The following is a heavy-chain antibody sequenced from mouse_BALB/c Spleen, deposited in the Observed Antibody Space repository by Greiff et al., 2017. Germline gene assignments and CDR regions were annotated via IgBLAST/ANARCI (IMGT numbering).Heavy chain of an antibody. CDR3: ASTMITTTWFAY. D-gene: IGHD2-4*01. Sequence: VQLQQPGAELVKPGASVKLSCKASGYTFTSYWMHWVKQRPGQGLEWIGEINPSNGRTNYNEKFKSKATLTVDKSSSTAYMQLSSLTSEDSAVYYCASTMITTTWFAYWGQGTLVTVSA. V-gene: IGHV1S81*02. CDR1: GYTFTSYW. J-gene: IGHJ3*01. CDR2: INPSNGRT.